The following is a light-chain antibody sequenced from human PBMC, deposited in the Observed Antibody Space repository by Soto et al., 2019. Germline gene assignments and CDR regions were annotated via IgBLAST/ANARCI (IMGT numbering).Light chain of an antibody. V-gene: IGKV1-27*01. CDR3: QKYISAPPPPIT. Sequence: DIQMTQSPSSLSASVGDRVTITCRASQGISNYLAWYQQKPGKVPKLLIYAASTLQSGVPSRFSGSGSGTDFTLTISSLQPEDVATYYCQKYISAPPPPITFGQGTRLEIK. J-gene: IGKJ5*01. CDR2: AAS. CDR1: QGISNY.